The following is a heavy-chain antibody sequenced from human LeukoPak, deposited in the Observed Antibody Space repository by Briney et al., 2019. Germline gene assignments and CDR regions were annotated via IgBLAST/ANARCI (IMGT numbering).Heavy chain of an antibody. CDR1: GFTFSSYA. J-gene: IGHJ4*02. CDR3: ASWAGNTQSDSWSGPFDY. V-gene: IGHV3-48*04. D-gene: IGHD3-3*01. CDR2: ISAGGRTT. Sequence: GGSLRLSCAASGFTFSSYAMSWVRQAPGKGLEWVSYISAGGRTTFYADSVTGRFTISRDNAKNSLYLQMSSLRVEDTAVYYCASWAGNTQSDSWSGPFDYWGQGSLVTVSS.